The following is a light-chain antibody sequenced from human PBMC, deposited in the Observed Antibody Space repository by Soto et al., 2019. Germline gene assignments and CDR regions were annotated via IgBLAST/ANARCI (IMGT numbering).Light chain of an antibody. Sequence: DIVMTQSPDSRAVSLFESAPFNXCRGQSVLYSSNNKNYLAWYLQKPGQSPQLLIYEVSTRVSGVPDRFSGSGSGTDFTLEISRVETDDVGIYYCMQSTQLPPTFGQGTRLEI. V-gene: IGKV4-1*01. J-gene: IGKJ5*01. CDR3: MQSTQLPPT. CDR1: QSVLYSSNNKNY. CDR2: EVS.